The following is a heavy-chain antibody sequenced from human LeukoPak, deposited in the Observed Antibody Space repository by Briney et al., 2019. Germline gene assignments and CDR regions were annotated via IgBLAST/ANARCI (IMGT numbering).Heavy chain of an antibody. D-gene: IGHD3-10*01. CDR3: ARYAYGSGSYYDY. Sequence: MTSETLSLTCTVSGGSISSSSYYWGWIRQPPGKGLEWIGSIYYSGSTYYNPSLKSRVTISVDTSKNQFSLKVSSVTAADTAVYYCARYAYGSGSYYDYWGQGTLVTVSS. V-gene: IGHV4-39*01. J-gene: IGHJ4*02. CDR1: GGSISSSSYY. CDR2: IYYSGST.